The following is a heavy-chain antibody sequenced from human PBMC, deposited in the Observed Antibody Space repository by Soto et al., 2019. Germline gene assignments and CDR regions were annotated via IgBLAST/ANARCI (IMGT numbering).Heavy chain of an antibody. V-gene: IGHV4-59*01. CDR2: IYYSRNT. CDR3: PRVFGNFWSGYHVDY. CDR1: VGSINTKY. Sequence: SETLCIACTLSVGSINTKYWSWIRQPPGKGLEWIGHIYYSRNTYYNPSLKSRVTISVDTSKNQFSLKLTSVTAADTAVYYCPRVFGNFWSGYHVDYWGQGTLVTVSS. J-gene: IGHJ4*02. D-gene: IGHD3-3*01.